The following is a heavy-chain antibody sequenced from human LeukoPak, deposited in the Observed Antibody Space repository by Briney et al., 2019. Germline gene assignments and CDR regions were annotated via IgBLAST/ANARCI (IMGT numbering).Heavy chain of an antibody. CDR1: GFIFNNYG. D-gene: IGHD3-22*01. V-gene: IGHV3-23*01. CDR2: ISNDGGGT. CDR3: AKGSSGYFFDL. Sequence: GGSLRLSCAASGFIFNNYGLVWVRQAPGKGREWVSAISNDGGGTTYADFVKGRFSASRDNSKNTLFLQMNSLRAEDTALYYCAKGSSGYFFDLWGRGTLVTVSS. J-gene: IGHJ4*02.